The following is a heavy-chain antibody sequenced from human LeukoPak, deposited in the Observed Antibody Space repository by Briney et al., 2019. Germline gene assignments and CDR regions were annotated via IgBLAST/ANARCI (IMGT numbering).Heavy chain of an antibody. CDR2: INHSGST. CDR3: ARIEWLRFKGWLDP. Sequence: SETLSLTCAVYGGSFSGYYWSWIRQPPGKGLEWIGEINHSGSTNYNPSLKSRVTISVDTSKNQFSLKLSSVTAADTAVYYCARIEWLRFKGWLDPWGQGTLVTVSS. CDR1: GGSFSGYY. D-gene: IGHD5-12*01. J-gene: IGHJ5*02. V-gene: IGHV4-34*01.